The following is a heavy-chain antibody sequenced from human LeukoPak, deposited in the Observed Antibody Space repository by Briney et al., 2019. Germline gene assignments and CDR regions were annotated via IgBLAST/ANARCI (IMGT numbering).Heavy chain of an antibody. J-gene: IGHJ5*02. CDR2: IYPGDSDT. CDR1: GYSFTSYW. D-gene: IGHD4-17*01. CDR3: ARQYFSYGVRDWFDP. Sequence: PGESLKISCKGSGYSFTSYWIGWVRQVPGKGLEWMGIIYPGDSDTRYSPSFQGQVTISADKSNSTAYLQWSSLKASDTAMYYCARQYFSYGVRDWFDPWGQGTLVTVSS. V-gene: IGHV5-51*01.